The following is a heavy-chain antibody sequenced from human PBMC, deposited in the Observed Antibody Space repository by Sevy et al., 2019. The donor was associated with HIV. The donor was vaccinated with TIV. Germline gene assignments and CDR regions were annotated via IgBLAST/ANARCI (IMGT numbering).Heavy chain of an antibody. CDR2: TSYDGSNK. Sequence: GESLKISCAASGFTFSSYGMHWVRQAPGKGLEWVAVTSYDGSNKYYADSVKGRFTISRNNSKNTVYLQMNSLRAEDTAVYYCAKPRRGGSDWTFDSWGQGTLVTVSS. V-gene: IGHV3-30*18. J-gene: IGHJ4*02. CDR1: GFTFSSYG. D-gene: IGHD1-26*01. CDR3: AKPRRGGSDWTFDS.